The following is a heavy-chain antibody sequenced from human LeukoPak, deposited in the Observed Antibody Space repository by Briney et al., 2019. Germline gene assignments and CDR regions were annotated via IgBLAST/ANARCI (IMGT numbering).Heavy chain of an antibody. CDR1: GYSSTNYG. CDR3: VRGYTYGYLDY. J-gene: IGHJ4*02. Sequence: GASVKVSCKASGYSSTNYGISWVRQAPGQGLEWMGWISLKTGGTKFAPRFQGRVNLTRDTSVSTAYMDLRSLKSDDTALFYCVRGYTYGYLDYWGQGTLVTVSS. CDR2: ISLKTGGT. V-gene: IGHV1-2*07. D-gene: IGHD5-18*01.